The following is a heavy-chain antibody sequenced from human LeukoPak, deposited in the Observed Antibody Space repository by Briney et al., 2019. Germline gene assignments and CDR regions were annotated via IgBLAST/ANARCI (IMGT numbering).Heavy chain of an antibody. CDR2: INPNSGGT. CDR1: GYTFTGYY. Sequence: ASVKVSCKASGYTFTGYYMHWVRQAPGQGLEWMGWINPNSGGTNYAQKFQGRVTMTRDTSISTAYMELSRLRSDDTAVYYCARARKGIAAAGTTYWGQGTLVTVSS. D-gene: IGHD6-13*01. J-gene: IGHJ4*02. CDR3: ARARKGIAAAGTTY. V-gene: IGHV1-2*02.